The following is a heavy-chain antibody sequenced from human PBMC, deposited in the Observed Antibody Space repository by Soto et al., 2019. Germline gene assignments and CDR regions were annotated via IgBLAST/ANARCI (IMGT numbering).Heavy chain of an antibody. CDR1: GGSISSGDYY. J-gene: IGHJ4*02. D-gene: IGHD3-22*01. CDR3: ARGGYYDSSGYYYAIFDY. CDR2: IYYSGST. Sequence: SETLSLTCTVSGGSISSGDYYWSWIRQPPGKGLEWIGYIYYSGSTYYNPSLKSRVTISVDTSKNQFSLKLSSVTAADTAVYYCARGGYYDSSGYYYAIFDYWGQGTLVTVSS. V-gene: IGHV4-30-4*01.